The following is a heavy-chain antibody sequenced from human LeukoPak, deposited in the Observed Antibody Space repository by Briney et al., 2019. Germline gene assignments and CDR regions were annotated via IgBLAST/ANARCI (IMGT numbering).Heavy chain of an antibody. J-gene: IGHJ3*02. CDR3: AREWLPGAFDI. D-gene: IGHD5-18*01. V-gene: IGHV3-9*01. CDR2: ISWDSGSI. CDR1: GFTFDDYA. Sequence: PGGSLRLSCAASGFTFDDYAMHWVRQAPGKGLEWGSGISWDSGSIGYADSVKGRFTISRDNAKNSLYLQMNSLRAEDTALYYCAREWLPGAFDIWGQGTMATVSS.